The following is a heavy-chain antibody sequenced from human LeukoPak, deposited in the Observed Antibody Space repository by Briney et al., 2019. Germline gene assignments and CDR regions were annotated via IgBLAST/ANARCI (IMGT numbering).Heavy chain of an antibody. D-gene: IGHD3-10*01. Sequence: GGSLRLSCAATGFTFSSSWMTWVRQAPGKGLEWVAIIKPDGSDKSCADSVRGRFTISRDNAKNSLYLHMNGLRAEDTSVYYCARDPAFGAFDIWGRGTLVTVSS. J-gene: IGHJ3*02. CDR1: GFTFSSSW. CDR2: IKPDGSDK. CDR3: ARDPAFGAFDI. V-gene: IGHV3-7*01.